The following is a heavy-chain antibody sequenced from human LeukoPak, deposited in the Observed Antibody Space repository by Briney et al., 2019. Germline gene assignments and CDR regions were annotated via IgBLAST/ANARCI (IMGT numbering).Heavy chain of an antibody. V-gene: IGHV1-2*02. CDR2: INPNSGGT. CDR1: GYTFTSYG. CDR3: ARVERTTMTWFDP. D-gene: IGHD1-7*01. Sequence: ASVKVSCKASGYTFTSYGISWVRQAPGQGLEWMGWINPNSGGTNYAQKFQGRVTMTRDTSISTAYMELSRLRSDDTAVYYCARVERTTMTWFDPWGQGTLVTVSS. J-gene: IGHJ5*02.